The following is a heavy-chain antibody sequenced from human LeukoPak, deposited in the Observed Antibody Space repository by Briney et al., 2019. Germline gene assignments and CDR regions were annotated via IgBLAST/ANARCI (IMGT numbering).Heavy chain of an antibody. J-gene: IGHJ4*02. CDR2: IKSKTDGSTK. D-gene: IGHD6-6*01. CDR1: GFTFTNAW. V-gene: IGHV3-15*01. CDR3: TTDRAIAVRPLFDF. Sequence: GGSLRLSCAASGFTFTNAWMGWVRQAPGKGMEWVGRIKSKTDGSTKEYAGAGKGRFTISRNDSKNTLYLQMNSLKIEDTGVYYCTTDRAIAVRPLFDFWGQGTLVSVSS.